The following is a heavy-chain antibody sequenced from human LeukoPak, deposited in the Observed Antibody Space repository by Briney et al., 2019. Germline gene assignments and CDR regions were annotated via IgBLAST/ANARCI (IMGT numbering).Heavy chain of an antibody. Sequence: GGSLRLSCAASGFTFNTFNINWVRQAPGKGLEWVSSITSGGDYIYYADSVKGRFTTSRDNAKNSLSLQLNSLRVEDTAVYYCARGHYDVLAASYKWTPDYWGQGTLVTVSS. J-gene: IGHJ4*02. CDR2: ITSGGDYI. D-gene: IGHD3-9*01. CDR1: GFTFNTFN. V-gene: IGHV3-21*01. CDR3: ARGHYDVLAASYKWTPDY.